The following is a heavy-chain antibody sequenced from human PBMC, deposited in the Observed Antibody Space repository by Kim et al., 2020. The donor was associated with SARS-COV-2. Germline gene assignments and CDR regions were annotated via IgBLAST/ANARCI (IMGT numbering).Heavy chain of an antibody. Sequence: GGSLRLSCVASGFTFSSYAMSWVRQAPGKGLEWVSVITGSGRSTYYADSVKGRFTISRDNSKNTLYLLMYNLRAEDAAVYYCAKGPYESSPYYFLSWGQGTLVTVSS. V-gene: IGHV3-23*01. CDR1: GFTFSSYA. J-gene: IGHJ5*02. CDR2: ITGSGRST. CDR3: AKGPYESSPYYFLS. D-gene: IGHD3-22*01.